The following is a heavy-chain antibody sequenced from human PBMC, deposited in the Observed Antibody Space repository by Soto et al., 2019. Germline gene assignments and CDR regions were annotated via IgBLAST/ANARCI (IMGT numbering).Heavy chain of an antibody. J-gene: IGHJ3*02. CDR1: GGSISSYY. V-gene: IGHV4-4*07. Sequence: PSETLSLTCTVSGGSISSYYWSWIRQPAGKGLEWIGRIYTSGSTNYNPSLKSRVTMSVDTSKNQFSLKLSSATAADTAVYYCARDRYSSSWYPYAFDIWGQGTMVTVSS. CDR2: IYTSGST. D-gene: IGHD6-13*01. CDR3: ARDRYSSSWYPYAFDI.